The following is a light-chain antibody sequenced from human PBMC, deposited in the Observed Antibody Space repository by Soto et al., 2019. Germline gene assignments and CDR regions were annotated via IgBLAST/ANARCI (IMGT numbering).Light chain of an antibody. V-gene: IGKV3-20*01. J-gene: IGKJ1*01. Sequence: EFVLAQSPGTLSLSPGERATLYCRASQTVRNNYLAWYQQKPGQAPRLLIYDASSRATGIPDRFSGSGSGTDFTLTISRLEPEDFAVYYCQQYGSSGTFGQGTKVDI. CDR1: QTVRNNY. CDR3: QQYGSSGT. CDR2: DAS.